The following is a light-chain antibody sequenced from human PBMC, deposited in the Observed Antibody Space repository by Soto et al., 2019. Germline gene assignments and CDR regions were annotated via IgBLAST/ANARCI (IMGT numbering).Light chain of an antibody. Sequence: DIQMTQSPSSVSASVGDRVTMTCRASQGVGGWLAWYQQKPGKVPKLLIYATSSLHSGVPSRFSGSGSGTDFTLSISSLQPEDFATYYCQQTHSLPLSFGPGTKVDN. CDR3: QQTHSLPLS. V-gene: IGKV1-12*01. J-gene: IGKJ3*01. CDR1: QGVGGW. CDR2: ATS.